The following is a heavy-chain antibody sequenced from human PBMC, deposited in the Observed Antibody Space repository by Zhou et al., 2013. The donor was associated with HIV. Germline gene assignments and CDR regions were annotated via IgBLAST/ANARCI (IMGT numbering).Heavy chain of an antibody. CDR3: AREISGFDPNSDSYYFDY. V-gene: IGHV1-2*02. J-gene: IGHJ4*02. CDR2: INPNSGGT. D-gene: IGHD2-15*01. CDR1: GYTFTGYY. Sequence: QVQLVQSGAEVKKPGASVKVSCKASGYTFTGYYMHWVRQAPGQGLEWMGWINPNSGGTNYAQKFQGRVTMTRDTSISTAYMELSRLRSDDTAVYYCAREISGFDPNSDSYYFDYWGQGTLVTVSS.